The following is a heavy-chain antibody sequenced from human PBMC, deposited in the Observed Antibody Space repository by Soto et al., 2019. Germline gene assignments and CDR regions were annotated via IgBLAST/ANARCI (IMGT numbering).Heavy chain of an antibody. Sequence: QVQLVQSGAEVKKPGASVNVSCKASGYTFTDYGITWVRQAPGQGLEWMGWISGDNGNAIYAQNLQGRVTMTTDTSTSTGNMEVRSLRSDATAVYYCARSDVNSRAVAGTWDGLDVWGQGTTVAVSS. CDR3: ARSDVNSRAVAGTWDGLDV. D-gene: IGHD6-19*01. V-gene: IGHV1-18*01. J-gene: IGHJ6*02. CDR1: GYTFTDYG. CDR2: ISGDNGNA.